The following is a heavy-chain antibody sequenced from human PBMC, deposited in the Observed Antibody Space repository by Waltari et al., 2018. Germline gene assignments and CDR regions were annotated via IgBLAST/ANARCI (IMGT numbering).Heavy chain of an antibody. Sequence: QVQLQQWGAGLLKPSETLSLTCAVYGGSFSGYYWSWIRQPPGKGLEWIGEINHSGSTNYNPSLKSRVTISVDTSKNQFALKRSAVTAADTAVYYCARGPETVAGTSGWFDPWGQGTLVTVSS. J-gene: IGHJ5*02. D-gene: IGHD6-19*01. CDR3: ARGPETVAGTSGWFDP. CDR1: GGSFSGYY. CDR2: INHSGST. V-gene: IGHV4-34*01.